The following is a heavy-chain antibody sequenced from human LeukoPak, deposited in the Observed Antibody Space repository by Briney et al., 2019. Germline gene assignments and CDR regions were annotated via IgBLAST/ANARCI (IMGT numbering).Heavy chain of an antibody. J-gene: IGHJ4*02. Sequence: GGSLRLSRSASGFTFSTYWMSWVRQAPGKGLEWVSTINNNGGSTSYADSVKGRFTISRDNSKNTLYLQMNSLRAEDTAVYYCAKPVTVSSPFDYWGQGTLVSVSS. CDR1: GFTFSTYW. V-gene: IGHV3-23*01. CDR3: AKPVTVSSPFDY. CDR2: INNNGGST. D-gene: IGHD3-10*01.